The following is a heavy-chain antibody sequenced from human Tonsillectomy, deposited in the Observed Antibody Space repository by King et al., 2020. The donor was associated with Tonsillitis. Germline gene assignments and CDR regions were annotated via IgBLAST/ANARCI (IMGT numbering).Heavy chain of an antibody. V-gene: IGHV3-23*04. Sequence: VQLVESGGGLVKPGGSLRLSCASSGFTFSTYAMTWVRQAPGKGREWVSVMSGAGARTYHADSVKGRFTISRDTSKNTLYLQMNSMRAEDTAIYYCAKGPYDFLSGGLYEAMDVWGQGTTVTVSS. D-gene: IGHD3-3*01. CDR1: GFTFSTYA. J-gene: IGHJ6*02. CDR2: MSGAGART. CDR3: AKGPYDFLSGGLYEAMDV.